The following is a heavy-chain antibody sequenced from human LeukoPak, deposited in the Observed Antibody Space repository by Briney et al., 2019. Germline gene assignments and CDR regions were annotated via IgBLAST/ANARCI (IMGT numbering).Heavy chain of an antibody. Sequence: GGSLRLSCAASGFTFTSYSMNWVRQAPGEGLEWVSYIDTKSSTIYYADSVKGRFTISRDNAKNSLYLQMNSLRAEDTAVYYCARHRRGFGEFETDYWGQGTLVTVSS. V-gene: IGHV3-48*01. CDR3: ARHRRGFGEFETDY. CDR2: IDTKSSTI. D-gene: IGHD3-10*01. CDR1: GFTFTSYS. J-gene: IGHJ4*02.